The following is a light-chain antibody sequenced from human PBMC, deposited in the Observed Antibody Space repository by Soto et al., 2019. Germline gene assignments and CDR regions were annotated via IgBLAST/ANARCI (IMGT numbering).Light chain of an antibody. CDR3: QQFNTYPIT. Sequence: AIQLTQSPSSLSASVGDRVTITCRPSQDIRGALAWYQQKPGKAPKFLIFDVSTLQSGVPSRFSGSGSGTDFTLTISSLQPEDFGTYYCQQFNTYPITFGQGTRLEIK. J-gene: IGKJ5*01. V-gene: IGKV1-13*02. CDR1: QDIRGA. CDR2: DVS.